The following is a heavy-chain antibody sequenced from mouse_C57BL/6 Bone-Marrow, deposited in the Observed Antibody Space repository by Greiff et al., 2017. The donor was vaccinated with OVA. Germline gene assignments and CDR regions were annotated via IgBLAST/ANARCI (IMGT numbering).Heavy chain of an antibody. CDR1: GFTFSDYY. CDR3: ARNENGNSFDY. Sequence: EVKLMDSGGGLVQPGGSLKLSCAASGFTFSDYYMYWVRQTPEKRLEWVAYISNGGGSTYYPDTVKGRFTISRDNAKNTLYLQMSRLKSEDTAMYYCARNENGNSFDYWGQGTTLTVSS. CDR2: ISNGGGST. V-gene: IGHV5-12*01. D-gene: IGHD2-1*01. J-gene: IGHJ2*01.